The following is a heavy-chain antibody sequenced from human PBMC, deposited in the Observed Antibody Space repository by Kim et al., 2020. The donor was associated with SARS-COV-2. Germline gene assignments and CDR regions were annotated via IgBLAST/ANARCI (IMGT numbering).Heavy chain of an antibody. V-gene: IGHV3-30*18. CDR2: ISYDGINK. J-gene: IGHJ6*02. CDR3: AKDLVFTPYYFYYYGLDV. D-gene: IGHD3-22*01. CDR1: GFTFSSYG. Sequence: GGSLRLSCAASGFTFSSYGMHWVRQAPGKGLEWVALISYDGINKYFADSVKGRFTISRDNSKNTLYLQMNSLRAEDTAVYYCAKDLVFTPYYFYYYGLDVWGQGTTVTVSS.